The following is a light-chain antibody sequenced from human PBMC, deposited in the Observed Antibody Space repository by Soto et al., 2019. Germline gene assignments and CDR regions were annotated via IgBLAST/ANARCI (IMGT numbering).Light chain of an antibody. CDR3: QQYNNWPLT. Sequence: EIVMTQSPATLSVSPGERATLSCRASHRVSSYLAWYQQKPGQAPRLLIYATSTRATGIPARFSGSGSGTAFTLTIRSLQSEDFAVYYCQQYNNWPLTFGGGTKVEIK. V-gene: IGKV3-15*01. J-gene: IGKJ4*01. CDR1: HRVSSY. CDR2: ATS.